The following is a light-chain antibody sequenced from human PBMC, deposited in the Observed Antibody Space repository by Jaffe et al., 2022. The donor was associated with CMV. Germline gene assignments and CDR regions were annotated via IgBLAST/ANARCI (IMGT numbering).Light chain of an antibody. CDR2: VDN. V-gene: IGLV3-1*01. CDR1: NLENKY. Sequence: SYDLTQLPSVSVSPGQTASIACSGDNLENKYVSWYQQKVGQSPVLVIYVDNRRPSGIPERFSGSNSGNTATLTISGTQSMDEADYYCQVWDTTSAIFGGGTKLTVL. CDR3: QVWDTTSAI. J-gene: IGLJ2*01.